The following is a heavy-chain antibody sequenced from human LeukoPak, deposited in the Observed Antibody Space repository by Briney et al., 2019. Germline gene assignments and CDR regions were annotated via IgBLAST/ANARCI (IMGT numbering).Heavy chain of an antibody. J-gene: IGHJ3*02. Sequence: GGSLRLSCSASGFTFSTYGMHWVRQAPGKGLEWVAFIRYDGSNNYYADSVKGRFTISRDNSKNTLYLQMNSLRTEDTALYYCAKVAGSGSPHGAFDIWGQGTMVTVSS. CDR1: GFTFSTYG. D-gene: IGHD1-26*01. V-gene: IGHV3-30*02. CDR3: AKVAGSGSPHGAFDI. CDR2: IRYDGSNN.